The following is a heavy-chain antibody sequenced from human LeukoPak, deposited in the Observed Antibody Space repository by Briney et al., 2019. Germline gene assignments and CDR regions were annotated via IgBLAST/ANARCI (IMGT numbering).Heavy chain of an antibody. CDR2: IIPILGIA. CDR3: AGEVVPAAIRPFDP. CDR1: GYTFTSYG. D-gene: IGHD2-2*02. V-gene: IGHV1-69*04. J-gene: IGHJ5*02. Sequence: SVKVSCKASGYTFTSYGISWVRQAPGQGLEWMGRIIPILGIANYAQKFQGRVTITADKSTSTAYMELSSLRSEDTAVYYCAGEVVPAAIRPFDPWGQGTLVTVSS.